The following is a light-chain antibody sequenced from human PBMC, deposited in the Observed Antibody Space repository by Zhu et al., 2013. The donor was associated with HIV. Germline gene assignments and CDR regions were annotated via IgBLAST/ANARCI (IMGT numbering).Light chain of an antibody. CDR1: QSLVHSDGNTY. V-gene: IGKV2-30*02. CDR2: KVS. Sequence: DVVMTQSPLSLPVVPGQSASISCRSSQSLVHSDGNTYVSWFKQRPGQSPRRLLYKVSNRDSGVPDRFSGSGSRSDFTLNITKVEADDVATYYCMQGSRWPPWTFGQGTKLEIK. CDR3: MQGSRWPPWT. J-gene: IGKJ1*01.